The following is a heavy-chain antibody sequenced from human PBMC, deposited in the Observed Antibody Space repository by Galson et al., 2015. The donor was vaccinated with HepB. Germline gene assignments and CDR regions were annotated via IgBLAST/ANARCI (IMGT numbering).Heavy chain of an antibody. D-gene: IGHD6-13*01. J-gene: IGHJ4*02. CDR1: GFTFSSYG. V-gene: IGHV3-30*02. Sequence: SLRLSCAASGFTFSSYGMHWVRQAPGKGLEWVAFIRYDGSNKYYADSVKGRFTISRDNSKNTLYLQMNSLRAEDTAVYYCAKVRKQQLDYFDYWGQGTLVTVSS. CDR2: IRYDGSNK. CDR3: AKVRKQQLDYFDY.